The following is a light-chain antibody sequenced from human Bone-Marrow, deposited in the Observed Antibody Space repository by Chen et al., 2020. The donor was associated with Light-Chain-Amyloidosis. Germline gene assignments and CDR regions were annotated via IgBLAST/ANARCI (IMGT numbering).Light chain of an antibody. J-gene: IGLJ1*01. V-gene: IGLV2-14*01. CDR3: SSYTITNTLV. Sequence: QSALTQPASVSGSPGQSITISCTGTSSDVVGDNHVSWYQPHPDKAPKLMIYEVTNRPSWVPDRFSGAKSDNTASLTISGLQTEDEADYYCSSYTITNTLVFGSGTRVTVL. CDR2: EVT. CDR1: SSDVVGDNH.